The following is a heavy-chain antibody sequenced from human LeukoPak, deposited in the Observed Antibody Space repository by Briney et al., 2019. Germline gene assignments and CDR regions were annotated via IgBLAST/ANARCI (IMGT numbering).Heavy chain of an antibody. CDR1: GFTFTNYW. CDR2: INSDGSTT. D-gene: IGHD3-16*01. J-gene: IGHJ4*02. CDR3: ARETWGGLDY. V-gene: IGHV3-74*01. Sequence: PGGSLRLSCAASGFTFTNYWMHWVRQVPGEGIMWLSRINSDGSTTSYAGSVKGRFTISRDNAKNTLYLQLNTLRVEDTAVYYCARETWGGLDYWGQGTLVSVSS.